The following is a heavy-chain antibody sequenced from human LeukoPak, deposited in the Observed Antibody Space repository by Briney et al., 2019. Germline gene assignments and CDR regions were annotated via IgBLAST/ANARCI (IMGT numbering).Heavy chain of an antibody. J-gene: IGHJ6*03. CDR3: ARTYTYGKDYSYYYMDV. CDR1: GFTFSDYY. D-gene: IGHD5-18*01. CDR2: ISSSGYTM. Sequence: GGSLRLSCVASGFTFSDYYMTWLRQAPGKGLEWVSYISSSGYTMYFADSVKGRFTISRDNAKTSLYLQMNSLRAEDTAVYYCARTYTYGKDYSYYYMDVWGKGTTVTVSS. V-gene: IGHV3-11*04.